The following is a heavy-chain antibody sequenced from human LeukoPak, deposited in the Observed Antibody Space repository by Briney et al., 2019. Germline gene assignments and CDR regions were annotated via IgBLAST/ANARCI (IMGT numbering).Heavy chain of an antibody. Sequence: GGSLRLSCAASGFTFSSYAMHWVRQAPGMGLEWVAVISYDGSNIYYADSVKGRFTISRDNSKNTLYLQMNSLRAEDTAVYYCAKATTVTTEGDYYYYYGMDVWGQGTTVTVSS. V-gene: IGHV3-30-3*01. CDR3: AKATTVTTEGDYYYYYGMDV. D-gene: IGHD4-17*01. CDR1: GFTFSSYA. J-gene: IGHJ6*02. CDR2: ISYDGSNI.